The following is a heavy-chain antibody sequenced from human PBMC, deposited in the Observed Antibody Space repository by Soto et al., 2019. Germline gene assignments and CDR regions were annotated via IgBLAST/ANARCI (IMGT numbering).Heavy chain of an antibody. J-gene: IGHJ4*02. Sequence: PSETLSLTCTVSGGSISSSSYYWGWIRQPPGKGLEWIGSIYYSGSTYYNPSLKSRVTISVDTSKNQFSLKLSSVTAADTAVYYCARHSFKSTIDYWGQGTLVTVSS. CDR1: GGSISSSSYY. CDR2: IYYSGST. D-gene: IGHD3-16*01. V-gene: IGHV4-39*01. CDR3: ARHSFKSTIDY.